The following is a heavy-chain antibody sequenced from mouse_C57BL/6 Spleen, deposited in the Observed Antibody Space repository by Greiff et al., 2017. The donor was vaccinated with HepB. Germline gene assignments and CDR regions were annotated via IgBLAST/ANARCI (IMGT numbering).Heavy chain of an antibody. CDR2: ISSGGRYT. V-gene: IGHV5-6*01. CDR1: GFTFSSYG. CDR3: ARQRDYRNSAGFDY. J-gene: IGHJ3*01. Sequence: EVQGVESGGDLVKPGGSLKLSCAASGFTFSSYGLSWVRQTPDKRLDWVATISSGGRYTYYPDSVKGRFTISRDNAKNTLYLQMSSLKSEDTAMYYCARQRDYRNSAGFDYWGQGTLVTVCA. D-gene: IGHD2-5*01.